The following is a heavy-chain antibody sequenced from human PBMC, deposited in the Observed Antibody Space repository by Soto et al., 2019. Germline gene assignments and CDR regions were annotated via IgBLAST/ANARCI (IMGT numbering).Heavy chain of an antibody. J-gene: IGHJ5*02. V-gene: IGHV4-61*01. D-gene: IGHD6-13*01. CDR3: ARDNRSSWYGGNWFDP. CDR1: GGSVSSGSYY. CDR2: IYYSRST. Sequence: PSETLSLTCTVSGGSVSSGSYYWSWIRQPPGKGLEWIGYIYYSRSTNYNPSLKSRVTISVDTSKNQFSLKLSSVTAADTAVYYCARDNRSSWYGGNWFDPWGQGTLVTVSS.